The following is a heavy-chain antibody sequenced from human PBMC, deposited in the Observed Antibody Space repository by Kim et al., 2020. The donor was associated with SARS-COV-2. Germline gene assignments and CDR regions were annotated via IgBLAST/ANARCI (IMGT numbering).Heavy chain of an antibody. D-gene: IGHD6-19*01. CDR3: ARSRGEVPVPYNWFDP. Sequence: SVKVSCKASGGTFSSYAISWVRQAPGQGLELMGRIIPILGIANYAQKFQGRVTITADKSTSTAYMELSSLRSEDTAVYYCARSRGEVPVPYNWFDPWGQGTLVTVSS. J-gene: IGHJ5*02. CDR2: IIPILGIA. CDR1: GGTFSSYA. V-gene: IGHV1-69*04.